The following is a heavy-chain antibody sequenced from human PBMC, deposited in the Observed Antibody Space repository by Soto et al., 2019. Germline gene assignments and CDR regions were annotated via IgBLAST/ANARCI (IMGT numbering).Heavy chain of an antibody. J-gene: IGHJ6*02. V-gene: IGHV4-34*01. D-gene: IGHD6-13*01. CDR2: INHSGST. CDR3: ARGVAAASFYYYYYGMDV. CDR1: GGSFSGYY. Sequence: TSETLSLTCAVYGGSFSGYYWSWIRQPPGKGLEWIGEINHSGSTNYNPSLKSRVTIPVDTSKNQFSLKLSSVTAADTAVYYCARGVAAASFYYYYYGMDVWGQGTTVTVSS.